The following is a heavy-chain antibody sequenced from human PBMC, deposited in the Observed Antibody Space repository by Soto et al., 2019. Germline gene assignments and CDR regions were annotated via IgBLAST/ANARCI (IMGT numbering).Heavy chain of an antibody. CDR1: GLTISGKKY. V-gene: IGHV3-53*01. CDR2: LYDVDGS. Sequence: LRLSCAAFGLTISGKKYVAWVRQAPGKGLEWVSALYDVDGSFYADSVKGRFTTSSDSSKTTVYLQMNDLRPDDTAVYYCATWHEREHAYDVWGQGTTVTVSS. D-gene: IGHD1-1*01. J-gene: IGHJ3*01. CDR3: ATWHEREHAYDV.